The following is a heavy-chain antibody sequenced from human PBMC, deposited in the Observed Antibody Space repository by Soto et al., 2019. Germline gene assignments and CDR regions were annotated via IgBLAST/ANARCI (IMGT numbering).Heavy chain of an antibody. Sequence: QITLKESGPTLVKPTQTLTLTCTFPGFSLSTSGVGVGWIRQPPGKDLELLALIYWDDDKRYSPSLKSRLNITKGTSKNQVVLTKTNMDPEDTATYYCPHRRRGSYFDYWGHGTLGTVSS. D-gene: IGHD3-16*01. CDR1: GFSLSTSGVG. V-gene: IGHV2-5*02. CDR2: IYWDDDK. J-gene: IGHJ4*01. CDR3: PHRRRGSYFDY.